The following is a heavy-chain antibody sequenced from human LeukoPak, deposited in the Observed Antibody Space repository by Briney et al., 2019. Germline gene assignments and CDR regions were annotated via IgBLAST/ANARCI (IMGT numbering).Heavy chain of an antibody. V-gene: IGHV3-74*01. CDR1: GFTFSNYW. J-gene: IGHJ4*02. Sequence: GGSLRLSCAASGFTFSNYWVHWVRQAPGKGLVWVSRISSDGSSTNYADSVKGRFTISRDNAKNTLYLQMNSLRAEDTAVYYCAKGGIVGTTQPYFDYWGQGTLVTVSS. D-gene: IGHD1-26*01. CDR3: AKGGIVGTTQPYFDY. CDR2: ISSDGSST.